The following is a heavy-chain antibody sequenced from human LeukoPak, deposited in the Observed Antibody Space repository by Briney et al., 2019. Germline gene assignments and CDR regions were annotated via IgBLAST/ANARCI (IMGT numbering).Heavy chain of an antibody. Sequence: GGSLRLSCAASGFTFSNSWMRWVRQAPGKGLEWVGRIKSKTDGGTTHYAATVKGKFTIVRDDSTITLYLQMNSLKTEDTAVYYCTTDQGYCTNGVCCPVDYWGQGTLVTVSS. J-gene: IGHJ4*02. CDR2: IKSKTDGGTT. D-gene: IGHD2-8*01. CDR1: GFTFSNSW. V-gene: IGHV3-15*01. CDR3: TTDQGYCTNGVCCPVDY.